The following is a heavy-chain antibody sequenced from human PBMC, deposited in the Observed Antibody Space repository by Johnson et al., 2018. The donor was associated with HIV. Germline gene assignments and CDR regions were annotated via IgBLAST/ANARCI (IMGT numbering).Heavy chain of an antibody. J-gene: IGHJ3*02. CDR1: EFTFSTYG. Sequence: QVQLVESGGGVVQPGGSLRLSCAASEFTFSTYGMHWVRQAPGTGLEWVAVISYDGSNKYYADSVKGRFTISRDNSKNTLYLQMNSLRAEDTAVYYCARAGAVGFDAFDIWGQGTMVTVSS. CDR3: ARAGAVGFDAFDI. D-gene: IGHD6-19*01. CDR2: ISYDGSNK. V-gene: IGHV3-30*19.